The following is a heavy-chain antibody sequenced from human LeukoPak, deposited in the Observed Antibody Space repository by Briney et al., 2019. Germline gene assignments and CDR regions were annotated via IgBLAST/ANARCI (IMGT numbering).Heavy chain of an antibody. Sequence: SETLSLTCTVSAGSISSYHWSWIREPAGKGLEWVGRIYSSGSTKYNPSLKSRVTMSVDTSKNQFSLKLSSVTAADTAVYYCARVTDSSGWYALDYWGQGTLVTVSS. V-gene: IGHV4-4*07. CDR1: AGSISSYH. D-gene: IGHD6-19*01. CDR3: ARVTDSSGWYALDY. CDR2: IYSSGST. J-gene: IGHJ4*02.